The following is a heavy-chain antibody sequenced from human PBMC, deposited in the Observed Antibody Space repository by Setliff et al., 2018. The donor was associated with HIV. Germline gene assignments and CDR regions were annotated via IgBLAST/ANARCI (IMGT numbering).Heavy chain of an antibody. CDR1: GDSITSGTYY. Sequence: SETLSLTCTVSGDSITSGTYYWSWIRQPAGMRLEWIGHISTSGTTNYNPSLKSRVTISADTSKSQFSLKLSSVTAADTAVYYCARGRTQWPNYNYFDPWGLGTLVTVSS. CDR3: ARGRTQWPNYNYFDP. J-gene: IGHJ5*02. D-gene: IGHD6-19*01. V-gene: IGHV4-61*09. CDR2: ISTSGTT.